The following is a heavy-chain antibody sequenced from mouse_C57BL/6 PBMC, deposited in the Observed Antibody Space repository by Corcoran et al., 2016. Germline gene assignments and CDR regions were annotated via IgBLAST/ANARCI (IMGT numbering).Heavy chain of an antibody. CDR1: WYTFTTYG. J-gene: IGHJ2*01. CDR2: INTYSGVP. CDR3: ASDYDGY. V-gene: IGHV9-3*01. Sequence: QIQLVQSGPALKQPGETVKISCKASWYTFTTYGMSWVKQAPGKGLKWMGWINTYSGVPTYADDFKVRFAFSLETSASTAYLQINNLKNEDTATYFCASDYDGYCGQGTTLTVSS. D-gene: IGHD2-4*01.